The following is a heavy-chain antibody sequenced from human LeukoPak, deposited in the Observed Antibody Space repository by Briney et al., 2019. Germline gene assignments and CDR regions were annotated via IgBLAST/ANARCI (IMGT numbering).Heavy chain of an antibody. V-gene: IGHV3-23*01. D-gene: IGHD6-6*01. CDR1: GFTFSSYA. Sequence: GGSLRLSCAASGFTFSSYAMTWVRQAPGKGLEWVSAISGSGGSTYYADSVKGRFTISRDNSKNTLYLQMNSLRAEDTAVYYCAKDKATIAARLNGMDVWGQGTTVTVSS. CDR3: AKDKATIAARLNGMDV. CDR2: ISGSGGST. J-gene: IGHJ6*02.